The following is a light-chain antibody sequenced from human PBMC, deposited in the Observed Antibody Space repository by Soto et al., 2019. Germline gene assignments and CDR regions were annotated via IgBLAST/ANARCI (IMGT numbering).Light chain of an antibody. J-gene: IGLJ3*02. CDR3: TSFTTGVTSYV. CDR1: SSDIGGYNH. CDR2: EVT. V-gene: IGLV2-14*01. Sequence: QSALTQPASVSGSPGQSIAISCTGTSSDIGGYNHVSWYQQHPGKVPKLIIYEVTNRPSGVSDRFSGSKSGSTASLTISGLQAEDAADYYCTSFTTGVTSYVFGGGTKLTVL.